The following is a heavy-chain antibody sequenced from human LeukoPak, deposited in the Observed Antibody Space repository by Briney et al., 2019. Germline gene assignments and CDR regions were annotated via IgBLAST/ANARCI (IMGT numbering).Heavy chain of an antibody. CDR2: IRQDGSVQ. J-gene: IGHJ4*02. V-gene: IGHV3-7*01. Sequence: GGSLRLSCAASGFTFRSYWMSWVRQAPGKGLEWVANIRQDGSVQNYVGSVKGRFTISRDNPKNSVYLQMSSLRAEDTAVYYCLVTTRSRGFDYWGQGTLVTVSS. CDR3: LVTTRSRGFDY. CDR1: GFTFRSYW. D-gene: IGHD1/OR15-1a*01.